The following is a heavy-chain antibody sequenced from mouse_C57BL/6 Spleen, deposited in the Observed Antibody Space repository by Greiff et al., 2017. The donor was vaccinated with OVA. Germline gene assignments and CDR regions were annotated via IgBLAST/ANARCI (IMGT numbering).Heavy chain of an antibody. V-gene: IGHV1-15*01. J-gene: IGHJ2*01. CDR2: IDPDTGGT. D-gene: IGHD1-2*01. Sequence: QVQLQQSGAELVRPGASVTLSCKASGYTFTDYEMHWVKQTPVHGLEWIGAIDPDTGGTAYTHKLKGKDRLTADKSSSTAYMELRSLTSEESAVYYCTRGGRRPFDYWGQGTTLTVSS. CDR3: TRGGRRPFDY. CDR1: GYTFTDYE.